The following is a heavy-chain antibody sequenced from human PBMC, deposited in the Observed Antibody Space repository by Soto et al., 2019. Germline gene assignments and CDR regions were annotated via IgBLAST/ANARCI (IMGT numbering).Heavy chain of an antibody. CDR2: IYWNHAK. Sequence: QITLKESGLTLVRPTQTLTLTCTFSGFSLSTDGVGVVWIRQPPGKALEWLALIYWNHAKRFSPSLQSRLTITNDTAKKQVVLTMTNMDPVNTGTYYCAHAFGEYGTHWFDPWGPGTGVTGSS. CDR3: AHAFGEYGTHWFDP. V-gene: IGHV2-5*01. CDR1: GFSLSTDGVG. J-gene: IGHJ5*02. D-gene: IGHD4-17*01.